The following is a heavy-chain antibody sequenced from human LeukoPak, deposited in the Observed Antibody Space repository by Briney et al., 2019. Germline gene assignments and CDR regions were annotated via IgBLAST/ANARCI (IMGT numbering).Heavy chain of an antibody. J-gene: IGHJ4*02. CDR1: GYSFTSYW. CDR3: ARHEYYDSSGPFDY. CDR2: IYLGDSDT. D-gene: IGHD3-22*01. Sequence: GESLKISCKGSGYSFTSYWIGWVRQMPGKGLEWMGIIYLGDSDTRYSPSFQGQVTISADKSISTAYLQWSSLKASDTAMYHCARHEYYDSSGPFDYWGQGTLVTVSS. V-gene: IGHV5-51*01.